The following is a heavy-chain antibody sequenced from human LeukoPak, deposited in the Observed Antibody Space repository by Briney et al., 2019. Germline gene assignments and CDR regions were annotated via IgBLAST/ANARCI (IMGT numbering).Heavy chain of an antibody. CDR2: MKDDGNEI. V-gene: IGHV3-7*01. Sequence: GGSLRLSCTASGFTFKNYRMTWVRQAPGKGLEWVASMKDDGNEIQYVDSVKGRFTISRDNAKNSLYLQMNNLRAEDMAVYYCARNRATNGYWGQGTLVTVSS. CDR3: ARNRATNGY. J-gene: IGHJ4*02. CDR1: GFTFKNYR. D-gene: IGHD1-26*01.